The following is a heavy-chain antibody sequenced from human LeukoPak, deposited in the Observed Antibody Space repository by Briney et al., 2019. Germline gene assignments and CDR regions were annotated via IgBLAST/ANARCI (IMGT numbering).Heavy chain of an antibody. D-gene: IGHD3-22*01. CDR1: GYTFTGYY. Sequence: ASVKVSCKASGYTFTGYYMHWVRQAPGQGLEWMGWINPNSGGTNYAQKFQGRATMTRDTSISTAYMELSRLRSDDTAVYYCARVASYYDSSGYSDWGQGTLVTVSS. CDR3: ARVASYYDSSGYSD. V-gene: IGHV1-2*02. J-gene: IGHJ4*02. CDR2: INPNSGGT.